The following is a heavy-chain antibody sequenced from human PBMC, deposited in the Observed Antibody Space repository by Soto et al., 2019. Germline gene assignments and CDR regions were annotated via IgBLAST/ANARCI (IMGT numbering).Heavy chain of an antibody. D-gene: IGHD2-15*01. V-gene: IGHV3-33*01. CDR1: GFTFRRYA. J-gene: IGHJ4*02. Sequence: QVQLVESGGGVVQPGASLRLACAASGFTFRRYAMHWVRQTPRKGLEWVAILWYDGSNQYYADSVKGRFTISRDNSNSTLSLEMNSLRAEDTAVYYCARDRNYGGNCPYFDYWGQGMLVTVSS. CDR2: LWYDGSNQ. CDR3: ARDRNYGGNCPYFDY.